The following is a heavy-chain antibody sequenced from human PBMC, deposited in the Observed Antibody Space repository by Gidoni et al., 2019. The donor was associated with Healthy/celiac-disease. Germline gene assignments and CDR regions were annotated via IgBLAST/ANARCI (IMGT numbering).Heavy chain of an antibody. CDR1: GLPFDGYG. CDR3: ATYGSGSSYYYYYMDV. D-gene: IGHD3-10*01. J-gene: IGHJ6*03. CDR2: INWNGGST. Sequence: EVQLVESGGGVVRSGWYLRIACAASGLPFDGYGMSWVRQAPGKGLKWFSGINWNGGSTGYADSVKGRFTISRDNAKNSLYLQMNSLRAEDTALYYCATYGSGSSYYYYYMDVWGKGTTVTVSS. V-gene: IGHV3-20*04.